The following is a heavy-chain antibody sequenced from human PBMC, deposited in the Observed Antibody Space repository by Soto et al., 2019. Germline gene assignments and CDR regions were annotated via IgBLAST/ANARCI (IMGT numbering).Heavy chain of an antibody. Sequence: SQTLPLTFAISGDSGSSNSAAWNWIRQSPSRGLEWLGRTYYRSKWYNDYAVSVKSRITINPDTSKNQFSLQLNSVTPEDTAVYYCARDPEWELLRNGMDVWGQGTTVTVSS. V-gene: IGHV6-1*01. CDR1: GDSGSSNSAA. CDR3: ARDPEWELLRNGMDV. D-gene: IGHD1-26*01. J-gene: IGHJ6*02. CDR2: TYYRSKWYN.